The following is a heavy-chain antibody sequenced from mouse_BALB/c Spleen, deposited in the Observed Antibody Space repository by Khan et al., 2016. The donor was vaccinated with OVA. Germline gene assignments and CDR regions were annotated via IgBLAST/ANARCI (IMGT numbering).Heavy chain of an antibody. Sequence: QVQLKQSGPELKKPGETVQISCKASGFTFTNYGMNWVKQAPGKGLKWMGWINTYTGEPTFADDFKGWFAFSLETSASTAYLQINSLKNEDTATYFCARVGYNGTMDCWGQGTSVTVSS. J-gene: IGHJ4*01. D-gene: IGHD2-14*01. CDR2: INTYTGEP. V-gene: IGHV9-3-1*01. CDR3: ARVGYNGTMDC. CDR1: GFTFTNYG.